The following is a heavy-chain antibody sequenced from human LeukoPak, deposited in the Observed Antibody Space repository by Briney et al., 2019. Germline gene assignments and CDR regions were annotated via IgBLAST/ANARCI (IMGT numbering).Heavy chain of an antibody. Sequence: PGGSLRLSCAASGFTFSSYWMSWVRQAPGKGLEWVANINQDGSEKYYVDSVKGRFTISRDNPKNSLYLQINSLRAEDTAVYHCAKDLYGSGSAFDYWGQGTLVTVSS. D-gene: IGHD3-10*01. CDR2: INQDGSEK. J-gene: IGHJ4*02. V-gene: IGHV3-7*01. CDR1: GFTFSSYW. CDR3: AKDLYGSGSAFDY.